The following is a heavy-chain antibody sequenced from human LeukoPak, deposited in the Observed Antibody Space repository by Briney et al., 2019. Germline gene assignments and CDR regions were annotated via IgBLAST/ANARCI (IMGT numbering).Heavy chain of an antibody. J-gene: IGHJ4*02. Sequence: SETLSLTCTVSGGSISSSSYYWGWIRQPPGKGLKWIGSIYYSGSTYYNPSLKNRVTISVDTPKNQFSLKLSSVTAADTAVYYCARLRQAVAGNWIDYWGQGTLVTVSS. CDR3: ARLRQAVAGNWIDY. V-gene: IGHV4-39*07. CDR1: GGSISSSSYY. D-gene: IGHD6-19*01. CDR2: IYYSGST.